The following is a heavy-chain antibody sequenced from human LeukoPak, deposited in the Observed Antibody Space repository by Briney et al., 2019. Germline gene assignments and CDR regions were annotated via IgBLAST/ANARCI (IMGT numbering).Heavy chain of an antibody. D-gene: IGHD3-22*01. Sequence: PSETLSLTCTVSGGSISSSSYYWSWIRQPAGKGLEWIGRIHTRSTNYNPSLKSRVTMSVDTSKNQFSLKLSSVTAADTAVYYCARDQYYYDSSGYLFDYWGQGTLVTVSS. J-gene: IGHJ4*02. V-gene: IGHV4-61*02. CDR1: GGSISSSSYY. CDR3: ARDQYYYDSSGYLFDY. CDR2: IHTRST.